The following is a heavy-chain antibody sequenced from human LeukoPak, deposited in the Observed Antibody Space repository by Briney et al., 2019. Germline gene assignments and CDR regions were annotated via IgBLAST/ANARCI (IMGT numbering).Heavy chain of an antibody. D-gene: IGHD6-13*01. Sequence: PGGSLRLSCAASGFTFSSYSMNWVRQAPGKGLEWVSSISSSSSYIYYADSVKGRFTISRDNAKNSLYLQMNSLRAEDTAVYYCAKGSSSWFANFFDYWGQGTLVTVSS. CDR1: GFTFSSYS. CDR2: ISSSSSYI. J-gene: IGHJ4*02. CDR3: AKGSSSWFANFFDY. V-gene: IGHV3-21*01.